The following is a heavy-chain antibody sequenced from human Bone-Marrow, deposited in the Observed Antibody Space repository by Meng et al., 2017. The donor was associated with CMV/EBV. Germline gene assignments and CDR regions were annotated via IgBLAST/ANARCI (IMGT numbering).Heavy chain of an antibody. Sequence: ASVKVSCKASGYPFTNYYMHWVRQAPGQGLEWMGVVGPSETSTNIAQKFQGRVTLTSDTSTRTVYMELRSLRSEDTAVYYCARGATLSYYCRSTGCYGYYCDYWGQGTLVTVSS. D-gene: IGHD2-2*01. J-gene: IGHJ4*02. CDR2: VGPSETST. CDR3: ARGATLSYYCRSTGCYGYYCDY. V-gene: IGHV1-46*01. CDR1: GYPFTNYY.